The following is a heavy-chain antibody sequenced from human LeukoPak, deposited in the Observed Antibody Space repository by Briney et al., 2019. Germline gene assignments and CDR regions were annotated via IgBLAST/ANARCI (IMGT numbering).Heavy chain of an antibody. D-gene: IGHD3-22*01. Sequence: PGGSLRLSCAAPGFTFSSYAMSWVRQAPGKGLEWVSAISGSGGSTYYADSVKGRFTISRDNSKNTLYLQMNSLRAEDTAVYYCAKDRDYYDSSGYYLYWGQGTLVTVSS. CDR3: AKDRDYYDSSGYYLY. V-gene: IGHV3-23*01. CDR2: ISGSGGST. CDR1: GFTFSSYA. J-gene: IGHJ4*02.